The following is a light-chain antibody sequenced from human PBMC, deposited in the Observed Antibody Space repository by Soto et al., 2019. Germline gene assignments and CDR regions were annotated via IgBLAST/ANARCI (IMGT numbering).Light chain of an antibody. J-gene: IGKJ5*01. V-gene: IGKV3-20*01. Sequence: VVLTHSPGTLSFSLGEIATLSFRASERIYSAYLGWYQQKPGQAPRLLIYGTSSRATGIPDRFSGSGSGTDFTLTISRLEPEDFAVYYCQQYGNSPITFGQGTRLEIK. CDR1: ERIYSAY. CDR2: GTS. CDR3: QQYGNSPIT.